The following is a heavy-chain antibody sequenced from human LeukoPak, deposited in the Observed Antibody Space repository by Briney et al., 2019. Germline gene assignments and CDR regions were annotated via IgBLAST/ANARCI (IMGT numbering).Heavy chain of an antibody. CDR1: GGSFSGYY. J-gene: IGHJ4*02. D-gene: IGHD3-3*01. CDR2: INHSGST. V-gene: IGHV4-34*01. Sequence: SETLSLTCAVYGGSFSGYYWSWIRQPPGKGLEWIGEINHSGSTNYNPSLKSRVTISVDTSKNQFSLKLSSVTAADTAVYYCARGGTIFGVVITLFFDYWGQGTLVTVSS. CDR3: ARGGTIFGVVITLFFDY.